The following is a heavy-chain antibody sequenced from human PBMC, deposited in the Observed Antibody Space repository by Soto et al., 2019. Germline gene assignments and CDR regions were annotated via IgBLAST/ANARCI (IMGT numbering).Heavy chain of an antibody. D-gene: IGHD5-12*01. CDR3: AKDEWGDIVSTSGGNY. V-gene: IGHV3-48*01. CDR2: VNNKGDSI. CDR1: GFTFSAYG. Sequence: GGSLRLSCAISGFTFSAYGMNWFRQAPGEGLEWVSYVNNKGDSIYYGASVKGRFTISRDDARNSLYLQMNSLRVEDTAVYFCAKDEWGDIVSTSGGNYWGRGTLVTVSS. J-gene: IGHJ4*01.